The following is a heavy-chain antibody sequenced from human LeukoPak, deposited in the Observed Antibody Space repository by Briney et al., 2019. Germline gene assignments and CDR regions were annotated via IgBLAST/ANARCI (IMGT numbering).Heavy chain of an antibody. D-gene: IGHD7-27*01. CDR2: ISGSGGNT. Sequence: GGSLRLSCVASGFTFYSYVMSWVRQAPGKGLEWVSGISGSGGNTNYADSVKGRFTISRDNSKNTLYLQMNSLRAEDTAVYYCAKRPTGEAKNWFDPWGQGTLVTVSS. J-gene: IGHJ5*02. V-gene: IGHV3-23*01. CDR1: GFTFYSYV. CDR3: AKRPTGEAKNWFDP.